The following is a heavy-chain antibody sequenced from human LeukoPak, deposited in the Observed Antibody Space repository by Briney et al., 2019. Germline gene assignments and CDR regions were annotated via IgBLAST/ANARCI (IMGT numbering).Heavy chain of an antibody. J-gene: IGHJ6*02. CDR3: AKEGYYYDSSGYNYYYGMDV. V-gene: IGHV3-30*18. CDR2: ISYDGSNK. D-gene: IGHD3-22*01. Sequence: PGGSLRLSCAASGFTFSSYGMHWVRQAPGKGLEWVAVISYDGSNKYYADSVKGRFTTSRDNSKNTLYLQMNSLRAEDTAVYYCAKEGYYYDSSGYNYYYGMDVWGQGTTVTVSS. CDR1: GFTFSSYG.